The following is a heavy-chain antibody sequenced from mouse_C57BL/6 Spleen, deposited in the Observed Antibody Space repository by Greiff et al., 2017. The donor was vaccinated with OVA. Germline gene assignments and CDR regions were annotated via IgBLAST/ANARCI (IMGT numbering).Heavy chain of an antibody. Sequence: EVQGVESGGDLVKPGGSLKLSCAASGFTFSSYGMSWVRQTPDKRLEWVATISSGGSYTYYPDSVKGRFTISRDNAKNTLCLQMSSLKAEDTAMYYCANDGTVVAPDYWGQGTTLTVSS. J-gene: IGHJ2*01. CDR2: ISSGGSYT. CDR3: ANDGTVVAPDY. V-gene: IGHV5-6*01. CDR1: GFTFSSYG. D-gene: IGHD1-1*01.